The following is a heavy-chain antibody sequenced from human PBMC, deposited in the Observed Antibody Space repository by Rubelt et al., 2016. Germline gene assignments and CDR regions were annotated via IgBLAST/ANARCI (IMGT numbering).Heavy chain of an antibody. J-gene: IGHJ4*02. CDR3: ARGETGDC. V-gene: IGHV4-34*01. Sequence: WIGEINHSGSTNYNPSLKSRVTISVDTSKNQFSLKLSSVTAADTAVYYCARGETGDCWGQGTLVTVSP. CDR2: INHSGST.